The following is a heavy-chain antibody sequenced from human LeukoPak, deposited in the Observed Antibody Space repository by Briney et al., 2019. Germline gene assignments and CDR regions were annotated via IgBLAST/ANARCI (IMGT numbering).Heavy chain of an antibody. D-gene: IGHD4-17*01. V-gene: IGHV3-21*06. Sequence: GGSLRLPCAASGFTFSSYSMNWVRQAPGKGLEWVSSISSSSSYIYYADSVKGRFTISRDNAKNSLYLQMNSLRAEDTAVYYCARDKKTDDYGDYWPWVVDYWGQGTLVTVSS. CDR1: GFTFSSYS. CDR2: ISSSSSYI. J-gene: IGHJ4*02. CDR3: ARDKKTDDYGDYWPWVVDY.